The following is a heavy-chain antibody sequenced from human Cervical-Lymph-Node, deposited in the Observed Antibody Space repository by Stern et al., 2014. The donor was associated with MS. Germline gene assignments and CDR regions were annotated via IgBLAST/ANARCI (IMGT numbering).Heavy chain of an antibody. Sequence: QVQLMQSGAEVKKPGASVKVSCKASGYTFTTHGIHWVRQAPGQRLEWMAWIHAGNDNTKYSQNFQGRIIITRDTSASTAYMELSSLSSEDTAVYFCARRDIMDVWGQGTTVTVSS. CDR3: ARRDIMDV. CDR1: GYTFTTHG. CDR2: IHAGNDNT. V-gene: IGHV1-3*01. J-gene: IGHJ6*02.